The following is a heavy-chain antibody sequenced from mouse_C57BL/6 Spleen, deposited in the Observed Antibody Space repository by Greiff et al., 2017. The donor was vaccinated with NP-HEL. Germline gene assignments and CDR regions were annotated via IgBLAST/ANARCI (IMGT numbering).Heavy chain of an antibody. Sequence: QVQLQQSGAELVKPGASVKISCKASGYAFSSYWMNWVKQRPGKGLEWIGQIYPGDGDTNYNGKFKGKATLTADKSSSPAYMQLSSLTSEDSAVYFCANPPHYYGSSYGAYWGQGTLVTVSA. CDR2: IYPGDGDT. CDR3: ANPPHYYGSSYGAY. J-gene: IGHJ3*01. D-gene: IGHD1-1*01. V-gene: IGHV1-80*01. CDR1: GYAFSSYW.